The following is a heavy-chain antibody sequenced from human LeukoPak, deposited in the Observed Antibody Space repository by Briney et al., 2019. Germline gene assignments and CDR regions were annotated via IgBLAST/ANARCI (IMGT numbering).Heavy chain of an antibody. CDR1: GYTFTGYH. CDR2: INPYSGDT. D-gene: IGHD6-13*01. Sequence: ASVKVSCKASGYTFTGYHIHWVRQAPGQGLEWMGRINPYSGDTNFAQKFQGRVTMTRDTSISTAYMDLSSLTPDDTAVYFCARDQGSLTRSWYTGYWGQGTQVTVSS. CDR3: ARDQGSLTRSWYTGY. J-gene: IGHJ4*02. V-gene: IGHV1-2*06.